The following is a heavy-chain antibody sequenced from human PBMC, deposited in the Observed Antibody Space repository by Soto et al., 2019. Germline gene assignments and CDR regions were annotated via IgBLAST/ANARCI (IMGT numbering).Heavy chain of an antibody. D-gene: IGHD3-22*01. CDR3: ARGQRIGIITTWFDY. CDR1: VGSFSGYS. J-gene: IGHJ4*02. V-gene: IGHV4-34*01. CDR2: INHSGGT. Sequence: SETLSLTCAVYVGSFSGYSWSWIRQPPGKGLEWIGEINHSGGTNYNPSLKSRVTISVDTSKNQFSLKLSSVTAADTAVYYCARGQRIGIITTWFDYWGQGTLVTVS.